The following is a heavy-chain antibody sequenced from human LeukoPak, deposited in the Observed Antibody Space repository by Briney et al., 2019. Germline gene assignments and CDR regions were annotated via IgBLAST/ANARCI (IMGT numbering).Heavy chain of an antibody. D-gene: IGHD3-22*01. CDR2: IYPGDSDI. Sequence: KPGESLKISCKGSGYSFTSYWIGWVRQMPGKGLEWMGIIYPGDSDIRYSPSFQGQVTISADKSISTAYLQWSSLKASDTAMYYCARLRGYGSSGRTIDYWGQGTLVTVSS. J-gene: IGHJ4*02. CDR1: GYSFTSYW. CDR3: ARLRGYGSSGRTIDY. V-gene: IGHV5-51*03.